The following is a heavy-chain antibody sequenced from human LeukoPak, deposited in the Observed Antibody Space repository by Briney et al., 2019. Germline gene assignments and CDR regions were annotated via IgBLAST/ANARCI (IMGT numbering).Heavy chain of an antibody. D-gene: IGHD6-19*01. V-gene: IGHV1-46*01. Sequence: GASVKVSCKASGYTFTSYYMHWVRQAPGQGLEWMGIINPSGGSTSYAQKFQGRVTMTRDTSTSTVYMELSGLRSEDTAVYYCAREVTVAGTFDYWGQGTLVTVSS. J-gene: IGHJ4*02. CDR1: GYTFTSYY. CDR3: AREVTVAGTFDY. CDR2: INPSGGST.